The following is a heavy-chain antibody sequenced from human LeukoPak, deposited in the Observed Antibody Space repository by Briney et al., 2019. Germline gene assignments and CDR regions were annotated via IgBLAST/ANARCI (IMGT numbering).Heavy chain of an antibody. Sequence: PGGPLRLSCAASGFTFSSHWMHWVRQAPGKGLVWVSRINSDGTRISQADSVKGRFAISRDNAKNTLYLQMNSLRAEDTAVYYCARGASLQYYFDYWGQGTLVTVSS. CDR1: GFTFSSHW. V-gene: IGHV3-74*01. J-gene: IGHJ4*02. D-gene: IGHD1-26*01. CDR3: ARGASLQYYFDY. CDR2: INSDGTRI.